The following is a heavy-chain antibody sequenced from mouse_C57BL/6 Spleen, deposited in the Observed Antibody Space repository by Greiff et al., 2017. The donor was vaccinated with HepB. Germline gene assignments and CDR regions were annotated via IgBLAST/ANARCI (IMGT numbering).Heavy chain of an antibody. CDR3: ARDTTVVARYYCDY. CDR1: GYTFTSYW. Sequence: QVQLQQPGAELVKPGASVKLSCKASGYTFTSYWMQWVKQRPGQGLEWIGEIDPSDSYTNYNQKFKGKATLTVDTSSSTAYMQTSSLTSEDSAVYYCARDTTVVARYYCDYWGQGTTLTGSS. CDR2: IDPSDSYT. V-gene: IGHV1-50*01. J-gene: IGHJ2*01. D-gene: IGHD1-1*01.